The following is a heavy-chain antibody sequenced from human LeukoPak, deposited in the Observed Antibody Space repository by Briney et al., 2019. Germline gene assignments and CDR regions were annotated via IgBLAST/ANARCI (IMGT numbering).Heavy chain of an antibody. V-gene: IGHV1-69*13. CDR3: ASGTVVPAARDPYYYYGMDV. CDR1: GGTFSSYA. J-gene: IGHJ6*02. D-gene: IGHD2-2*01. Sequence: SVKVSCKASGGTFSSYAISWVRQAPGQGLEWMGGIIPIFGTANYAQKFQGRVTITADESTSTAYMELSSLRSEDTAVYYCASGTVVPAARDPYYYYGMDVWGQGTTVTVSS. CDR2: IIPIFGTA.